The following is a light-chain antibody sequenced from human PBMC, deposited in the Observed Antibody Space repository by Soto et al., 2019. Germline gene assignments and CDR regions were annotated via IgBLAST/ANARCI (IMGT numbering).Light chain of an antibody. CDR1: QGINSC. CDR2: TAS. CDR3: QQYNSYTWT. Sequence: DIQMTQSPSTLSASVGDRVTITCRASQGINSCLAWYQQKPGKAPKLLIYTASSLESGVPSRFSGSGSGTEFTLTISSLQPDDFATYYCQQYNSYTWTFGQGTKVEI. V-gene: IGKV1-5*03. J-gene: IGKJ1*01.